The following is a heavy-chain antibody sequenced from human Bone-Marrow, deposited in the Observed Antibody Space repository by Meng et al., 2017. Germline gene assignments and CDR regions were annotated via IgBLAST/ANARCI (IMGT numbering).Heavy chain of an antibody. J-gene: IGHJ4*02. CDR1: GFTFSSYP. CDR3: TRELGGSGWIDY. V-gene: IGHV3-30*01. Sequence: GESLKISCAASGFTFSSYPMHWVRQAPGKGLEWVAIISYDGSDEYYADSVKGRFTISRDNSKNTLYLQMNSLRAEDMAVYYCTRELGGSGWIDYWGQGTLVTVSS. D-gene: IGHD6-19*01. CDR2: ISYDGSDE.